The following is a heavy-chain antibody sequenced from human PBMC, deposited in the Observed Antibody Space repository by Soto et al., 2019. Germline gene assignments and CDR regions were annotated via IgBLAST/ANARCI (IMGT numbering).Heavy chain of an antibody. J-gene: IGHJ3*02. V-gene: IGHV3-23*01. D-gene: IGHD2-21*01. CDR1: GFIFRSYA. Sequence: GGSLRLCCAASGFIFRSYAMTWVRQAPGKGLEWVSASSGSGGSTYYADSVKGRFTISRDNSKNTRYLQMNSLRAEDTAVFYCEKEMRDAYPNTIHIWGQGTMVTV. CDR3: EKEMRDAYPNTIHI. CDR2: SSGSGGST.